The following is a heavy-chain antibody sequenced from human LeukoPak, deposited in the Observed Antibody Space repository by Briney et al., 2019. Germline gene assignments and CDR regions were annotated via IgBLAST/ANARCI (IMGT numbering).Heavy chain of an antibody. CDR1: GFTFSSYG. D-gene: IGHD3-22*01. CDR2: IWYDGSNK. Sequence: GGSLRLSCAASGFTFSSYGMHWVRQAPGKGQEWVAVIWYDGSNKYYADSVKGRFTISRDNSKNTLYLQMNSLRAEDTAVYYCARDLYYYDSSGYSDYWGQGTLVTVSS. V-gene: IGHV3-33*01. J-gene: IGHJ4*02. CDR3: ARDLYYYDSSGYSDY.